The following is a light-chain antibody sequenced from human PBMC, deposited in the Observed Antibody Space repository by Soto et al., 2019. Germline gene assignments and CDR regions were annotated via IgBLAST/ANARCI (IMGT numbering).Light chain of an antibody. CDR1: SSDVGRYNY. CDR2: EVS. J-gene: IGLJ1*01. CDR3: SSYADSNNYV. V-gene: IGLV2-8*01. Sequence: QSVLTQPPSASGSPGQSVTISCSGTSSDVGRYNYVSWYQQHPGKAPKLMIYEVSKRPSGVPDRFSGSKSGNTASLSVSGLQAEDEADYYCSSYADSNNYVFGTGTKVTVL.